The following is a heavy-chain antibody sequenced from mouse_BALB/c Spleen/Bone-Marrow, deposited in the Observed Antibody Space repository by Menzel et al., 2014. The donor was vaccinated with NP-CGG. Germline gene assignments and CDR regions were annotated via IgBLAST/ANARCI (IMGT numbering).Heavy chain of an antibody. J-gene: IGHJ2*01. V-gene: IGHV1-54*01. CDR1: GYAFTNYL. CDR2: INPGSGGT. D-gene: IGHD4-1*01. CDR3: ARRELGEFDY. Sequence: QVQLQQSGAELVRPGTSVKVSCKASGYAFTNYLIEWVKQRPGQGLEWIGVINPGSGGTNYNEKFKGKATLTADKSSSTAYMQLSSLTSDDSAVCFCARRELGEFDYWGQGTTLTVSS.